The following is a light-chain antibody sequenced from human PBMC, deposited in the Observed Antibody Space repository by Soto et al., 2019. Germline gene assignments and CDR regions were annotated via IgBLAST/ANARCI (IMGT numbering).Light chain of an antibody. CDR2: NDR. J-gene: IGLJ1*01. V-gene: IGLV1-44*01. CDR1: SSNIGGNT. Sequence: QSVLTQPPSASGTPGQRVTISWSGSSSNIGGNTVNWYQQVPGTAPRLVIYNDRQRPSGVPDRFSASKSGTSASLAISGLQSEDEADYYCATWDASLSLLYVFGTGTKVTVL. CDR3: ATWDASLSLLYV.